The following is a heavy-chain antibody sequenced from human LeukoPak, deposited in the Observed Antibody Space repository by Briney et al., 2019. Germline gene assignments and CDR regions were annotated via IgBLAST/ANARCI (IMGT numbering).Heavy chain of an antibody. V-gene: IGHV1-2*02. D-gene: IGHD3-3*01. CDR2: INPNSGGT. Sequence: SVKVSCKASGYTFTGYYMHWVRQAPGQGLEWMGWINPNSGGTNYAQKFQGRVTITADKSTSTAYMELSSLRSEDTAVYYCARDLYYDFWSGYIDYWGQGTLVTVSS. CDR1: GYTFTGYY. CDR3: ARDLYYDFWSGYIDY. J-gene: IGHJ4*02.